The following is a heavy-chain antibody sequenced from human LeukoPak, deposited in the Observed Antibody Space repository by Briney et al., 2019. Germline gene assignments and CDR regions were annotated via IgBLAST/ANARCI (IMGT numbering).Heavy chain of an antibody. CDR1: GFPFSTYA. D-gene: IGHD4-17*01. J-gene: IGHJ4*02. V-gene: IGHV3-23*01. CDR3: AKDVYGDYGGLDY. Sequence: PGGSLRLSCAASGFPFSTYAMSWVRQAPGKGLEWVSSIRGSDGSTYYADSVKGRFAISRDNSKNTLYLQMNSLRGEDTAVYYFAKDVYGDYGGLDYWGQGTLLTVSS. CDR2: IRGSDGST.